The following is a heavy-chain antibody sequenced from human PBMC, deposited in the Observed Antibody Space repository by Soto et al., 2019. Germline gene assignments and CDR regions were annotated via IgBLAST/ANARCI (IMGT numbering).Heavy chain of an antibody. V-gene: IGHV2-5*01. CDR1: GFSLTTSAVA. CDR3: ARRYHPYYFDC. J-gene: IGHJ4*02. Sequence: SGPTLVNPTQTLTLTCTFSGFSLTTSAVAVGWIRQPPGKALEWLAIVYGSDDKYYCPSERNRLTITKDTSANQVVLTMTNMVPVDTATYYCARRYHPYYFDCWGQGTRVTVSS. CDR2: VYGSDDK.